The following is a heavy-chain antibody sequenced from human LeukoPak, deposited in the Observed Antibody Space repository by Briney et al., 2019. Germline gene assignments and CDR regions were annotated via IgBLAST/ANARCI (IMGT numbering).Heavy chain of an antibody. CDR3: ARDTGYTAIAVD. CDR2: ISGSGGST. CDR1: GFTFSSYA. J-gene: IGHJ4*02. V-gene: IGHV3-23*01. Sequence: GGSLRLSCAASGFTFSSYAMSWVRQALGKGLEWVSAISGSGGSTYYADSVKGRFTISRDNSKNTLYLHMNSLRADDTAVYYCARDTGYTAIAVDWGQGTLVTVSS. D-gene: IGHD6-19*01.